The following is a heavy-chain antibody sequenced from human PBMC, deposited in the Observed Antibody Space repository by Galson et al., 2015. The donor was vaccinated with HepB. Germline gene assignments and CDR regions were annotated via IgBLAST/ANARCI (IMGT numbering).Heavy chain of an antibody. J-gene: IGHJ5*02. CDR1: GYTFTSYG. CDR2: ISAYNGNT. V-gene: IGHV1-18*01. D-gene: IGHD2-2*01. Sequence: SVKVSCKASGYTFTSYGISWVRQAPGQGLEWMGWISAYNGNTNYAQKLQGRVTMTTDTSTSTAYMELRSLRSDDTAVYYCARVALIVVVPAATKGNWFDPWGQGTLVTVSS. CDR3: ARVALIVVVPAATKGNWFDP.